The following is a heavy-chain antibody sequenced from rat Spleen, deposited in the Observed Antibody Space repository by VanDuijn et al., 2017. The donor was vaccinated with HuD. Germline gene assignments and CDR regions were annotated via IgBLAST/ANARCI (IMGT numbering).Heavy chain of an antibody. CDR3: ARSPSAAIKGAYFDY. V-gene: IGHV2-45*01. Sequence: QVQLKESGPGLVQPSQTLSLTCTVSGFSLSDYDMQWVRQPPGKGLEWMGVIWTGGSTDYNSARKSRLSISRDTSKNPVFLEMNSLQSEDTTTYYWARSPSAAIKGAYFDYWGQGVLVTVSS. J-gene: IGHJ2*01. D-gene: IGHD1-2*01. CDR2: IWTGGST. CDR1: GFSLSDYD.